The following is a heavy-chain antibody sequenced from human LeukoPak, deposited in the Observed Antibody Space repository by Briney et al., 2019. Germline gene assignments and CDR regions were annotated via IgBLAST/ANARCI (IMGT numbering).Heavy chain of an antibody. Sequence: SETLSLTCTVSGGSISSSRYYWGWIRQPPGKGLEWIGSIYYSGSTYYNPSLKSRVTISVDTSKNQFSLKLSSVTAADTAVYYCARRGSSWSTDYYFDYWGQGTLVTVSS. V-gene: IGHV4-39*01. CDR2: IYYSGST. D-gene: IGHD6-13*01. CDR3: ARRGSSWSTDYYFDY. CDR1: GGSISSSRYY. J-gene: IGHJ4*02.